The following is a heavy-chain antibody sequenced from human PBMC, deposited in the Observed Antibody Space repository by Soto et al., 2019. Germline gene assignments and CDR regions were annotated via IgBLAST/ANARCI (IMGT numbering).Heavy chain of an antibody. CDR2: ISGYNGRT. CDR1: GYTFTNYG. V-gene: IGHV1-18*01. CDR3: AREGDIVGLDAFDV. J-gene: IGHJ3*01. D-gene: IGHD1-26*01. Sequence: ASVKVSCKASGYTFTNYGVDWVRQAPGQGLEWMGWISGYNGRTSSAQKVQGRVTLTTDTTTNTAYMELRSLRSDDTAVYYCAREGDIVGLDAFDVWGQGTMVTVSS.